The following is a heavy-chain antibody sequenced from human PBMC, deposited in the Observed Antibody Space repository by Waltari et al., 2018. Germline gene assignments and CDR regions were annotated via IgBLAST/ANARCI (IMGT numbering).Heavy chain of an antibody. J-gene: IGHJ4*02. CDR1: GFTFRSYA. CDR3: AKDLPSYLCHFDY. V-gene: IGHV3-23*01. CDR2: ISGSGGST. Sequence: EVQLLESGGGLVQPGGSLRLSCAASGFTFRSYAMSWVRQAPGKGLEWVSAISGSGGSTYYADSVKGRFTISGDNSKNTLYLQMNSLRAEDTAVYYCAKDLPSYLCHFDYWGQGTLVTVSS.